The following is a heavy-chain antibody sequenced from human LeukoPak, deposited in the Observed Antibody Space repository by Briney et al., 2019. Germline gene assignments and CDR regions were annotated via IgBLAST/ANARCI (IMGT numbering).Heavy chain of an antibody. CDR1: GGTFNYA. CDR2: FIPIFGTT. Sequence: ASVKVSCKASGGTFNYAISWVRQAPGQGLEWMGGFIPIFGTTVYAQKFQGRVTITTDDSTSTGYMELSSLRSEDTAVYYCAVYYYDRNSYTCVFDIWGQGTMVTVSS. CDR3: AVYYYDRNSYTCVFDI. D-gene: IGHD3-22*01. J-gene: IGHJ3*02. V-gene: IGHV1-69*05.